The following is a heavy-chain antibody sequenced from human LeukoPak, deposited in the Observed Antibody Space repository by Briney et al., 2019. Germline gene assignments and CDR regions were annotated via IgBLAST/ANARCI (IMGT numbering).Heavy chain of an antibody. CDR1: GFTFSSYG. Sequence: GGSLRLSCAASGFTFSSYGMHWVRQAPGKGLEWVAVISYDGSNKYYADSVEGRFTISRDNSKNTLYLQMNSLRAEDTAVYYCAKGPTGYSSSWPDYWGQGTLVTVSS. D-gene: IGHD6-13*01. J-gene: IGHJ4*02. V-gene: IGHV3-30*18. CDR3: AKGPTGYSSSWPDY. CDR2: ISYDGSNK.